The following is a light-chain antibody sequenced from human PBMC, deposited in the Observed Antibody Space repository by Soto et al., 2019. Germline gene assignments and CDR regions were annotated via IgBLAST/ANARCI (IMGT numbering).Light chain of an antibody. CDR3: ASYAGSNNFKV. Sequence: QSALTQPASVSGSPGQSITISCTGTSSDVGTYNYVSWYQQHPGKAPKVMIYDVSNRPSGVSNRFSGSKSGNTASLTISGLQAEDEADYYCASYAGSNNFKVFGTGTKLTVL. V-gene: IGLV2-14*03. CDR1: SSDVGTYNY. CDR2: DVS. J-gene: IGLJ1*01.